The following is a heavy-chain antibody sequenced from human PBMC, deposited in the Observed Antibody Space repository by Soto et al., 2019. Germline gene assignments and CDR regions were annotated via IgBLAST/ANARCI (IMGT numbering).Heavy chain of an antibody. CDR2: IHYSGST. J-gene: IGHJ4*02. CDR3: ARHYNSGSYPLDC. CDR1: GGSVSGYY. V-gene: IGHV4-59*08. D-gene: IGHD3-10*01. Sequence: QVQLQESGPGLVKPSETLSLTCTVSGGSVSGYYWGWIRQPPGRGLEYIGHIHYSGSTNYNPSLKSRVPMSVDASRNQVSLKLNSVTAADTAVYFCARHYNSGSYPLDCWGQGTLVTVSS.